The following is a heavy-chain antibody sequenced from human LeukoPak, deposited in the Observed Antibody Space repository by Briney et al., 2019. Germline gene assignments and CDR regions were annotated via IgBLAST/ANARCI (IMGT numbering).Heavy chain of an antibody. CDR1: GGSISSGGYY. CDR2: IYYSGST. D-gene: IGHD4-17*01. Sequence: SETLSLTCTVSGGSISSGGYYWSWIRQHPGKGLEWIGYIYYSGSTNYNPSLKSRVTISVDTSKNQFSLKLSSVTAADTAVYYCARVLRGYGDYPNWFDPWGQGTLVTVSS. CDR3: ARVLRGYGDYPNWFDP. V-gene: IGHV4-61*08. J-gene: IGHJ5*02.